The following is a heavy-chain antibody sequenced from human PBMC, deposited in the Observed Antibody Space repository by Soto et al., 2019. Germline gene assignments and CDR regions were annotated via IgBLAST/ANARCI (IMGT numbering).Heavy chain of an antibody. CDR3: ARVGSSCHSGGCYYYYGLGV. V-gene: IGHV4-61*01. CDR1: GDSVGNGPYY. D-gene: IGHD1-26*01. CDR2: IYYSGST. J-gene: IGHJ6*02. Sequence: QVRLQESGPGLVKPSETLSLSCLVSGDSVGNGPYYWSWIRQSPGEGLEWIAYIYYSGSTNVNPSLESPVNISRDISKNQFFLELRSVTAADAAVYFCARVGSSCHSGGCYYYYGLGVWGQGTTVAISS.